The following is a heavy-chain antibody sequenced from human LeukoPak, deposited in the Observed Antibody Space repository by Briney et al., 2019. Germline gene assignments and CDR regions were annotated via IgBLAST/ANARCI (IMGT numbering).Heavy chain of an antibody. V-gene: IGHV4-31*03. CDR2: IYYSGST. Sequence: SQTLSLTCTVSGGSSSSGGYYWSWIHQHPGKGLEWIGYIYYSGSTYYNPSLKSRVTISVDTSKNQFSLKLSSVTAADTAVYYCARGQYYYGSGSFPPLNWFDPWGQGTLVTVSS. CDR1: GGSSSSGGYY. D-gene: IGHD3-10*01. CDR3: ARGQYYYGSGSFPPLNWFDP. J-gene: IGHJ5*02.